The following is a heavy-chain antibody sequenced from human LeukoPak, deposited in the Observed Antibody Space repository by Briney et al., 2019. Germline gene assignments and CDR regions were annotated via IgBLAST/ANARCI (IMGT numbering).Heavy chain of an antibody. V-gene: IGHV4-34*01. CDR2: ISYDGST. D-gene: IGHD2-2*01. Sequence: SETLSLTCTVSGGSFSGYYWRWIRQPPGKGLEWIGEISYDGSTKYNPSLKSRVHISVDKSKKQFSLKLSSVTAAHPAVYYCARVADIVVVPAAMQWFDPWGQGTLVSVSS. CDR3: ARVADIVVVPAAMQWFDP. CDR1: GGSFSGYY. J-gene: IGHJ5*02.